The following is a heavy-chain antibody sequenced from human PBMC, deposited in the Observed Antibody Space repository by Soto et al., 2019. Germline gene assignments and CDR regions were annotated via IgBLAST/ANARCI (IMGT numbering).Heavy chain of an antibody. J-gene: IGHJ4*01. Sequence: GGSLRLACAASGFTFSSFAMSWVRQPPGKGLGWVSAISGSGGSPYYADSVKGRFTISRDNSKNTLYMQMNSLRAEDTAVYYCAKVPNGYWGHGTLVTVSS. CDR2: ISGSGGSP. CDR3: AKVPNGY. CDR1: GFTFSSFA. V-gene: IGHV3-23*01.